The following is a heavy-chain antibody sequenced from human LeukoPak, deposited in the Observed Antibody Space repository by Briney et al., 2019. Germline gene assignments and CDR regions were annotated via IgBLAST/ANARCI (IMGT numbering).Heavy chain of an antibody. CDR3: ARGRTTYDYVWGSYRPPDY. CDR2: INHRGST. Sequence: SETLSLTCAVYGGSFSGYYWNWIRQPPGKGLEWIGEINHRGSTNYNPSLKSRVTISVDTSKKQFSLKLSSVTAADTAVYYCARGRTTYDYVWGSYRPPDYWGQGTLVTVSS. CDR1: GGSFSGYY. J-gene: IGHJ4*02. V-gene: IGHV4-34*01. D-gene: IGHD3-16*02.